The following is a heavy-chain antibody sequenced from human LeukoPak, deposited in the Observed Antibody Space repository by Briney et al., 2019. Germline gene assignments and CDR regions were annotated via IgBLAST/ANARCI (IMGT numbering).Heavy chain of an antibody. D-gene: IGHD5-12*01. Sequence: GGSLRLSCAASGFTVSSNYMNWVRQSPGKGLEWVSPISSSSSYIYYADSVKGRFIISRDNAKNTLYLQMNSLRAEDTAVYYCARARLVASDYWGQGTLLTVSS. CDR1: GFTVSSNY. CDR3: ARARLVASDY. V-gene: IGHV3-21*01. CDR2: ISSSSSYI. J-gene: IGHJ4*02.